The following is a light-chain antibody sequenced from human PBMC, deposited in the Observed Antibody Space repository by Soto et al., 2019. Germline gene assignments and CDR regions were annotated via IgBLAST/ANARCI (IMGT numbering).Light chain of an antibody. CDR1: SSDIGGYNY. V-gene: IGLV2-14*01. CDR2: EVS. CDR3: SSYTSRSTLVV. J-gene: IGLJ3*02. Sequence: QSVLTQPASVSGSPGQSVTISCTGTSSDIGGYNYVSWYQQSPGKAPKLIIFEVSHRPSGVSDRFSGSKSGDTASLTISGLHSEDEAYYYCSSYTSRSTLVVFGGGTKLTVL.